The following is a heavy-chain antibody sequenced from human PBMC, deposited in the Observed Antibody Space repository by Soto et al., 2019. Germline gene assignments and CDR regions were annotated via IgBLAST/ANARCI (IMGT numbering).Heavy chain of an antibody. CDR3: ARGRVGGYDSQAFDY. CDR1: GYTFTSYD. CDR2: MNPNSGNT. D-gene: IGHD5-12*01. Sequence: ASVKVSCKASGYTFTSYDINWVRKATGQGLEWMGWMNPNSGNTGYAQKFQGRVTMTRNTSISTAYMELSSLRSEDTAVYYCARGRVGGYDSQAFDYWGQGTLVTVSS. J-gene: IGHJ4*02. V-gene: IGHV1-8*01.